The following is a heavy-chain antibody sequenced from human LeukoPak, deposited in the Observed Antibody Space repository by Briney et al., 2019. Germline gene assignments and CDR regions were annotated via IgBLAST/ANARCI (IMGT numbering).Heavy chain of an antibody. V-gene: IGHV3-66*01. J-gene: IGHJ6*02. CDR2: IYSAGST. Sequence: PEGSLRLSCAASGFPFSTYEMNWVRQAPGRGLEWVSVIYSAGSTYYVDSVKGRFTISRDTSKNTLYLLMNSLRAEDTAVYFCARSKPPAVKDYYGLDVWGQGTTVTVSS. CDR3: ARSKPPAVKDYYGLDV. D-gene: IGHD6-13*01. CDR1: GFPFSTYE.